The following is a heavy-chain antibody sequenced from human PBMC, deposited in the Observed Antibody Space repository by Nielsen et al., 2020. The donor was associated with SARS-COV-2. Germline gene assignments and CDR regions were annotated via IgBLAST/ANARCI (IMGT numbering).Heavy chain of an antibody. J-gene: IGHJ4*02. CDR2: ISSSGSTI. D-gene: IGHD3-22*01. CDR1: GFTFTGCE. V-gene: IGHV3-48*03. CDR3: ATMDYFDSCGYNY. Sequence: GGSLRLSCAASGFTFTGCEMNWVRQAPGKGLEWVSYISSSGSTIYYADSVKGRFTISRDNAKNSLYLQMNSLRAEDTAVYYCATMDYFDSCGYNYWGQGTLVTVSS.